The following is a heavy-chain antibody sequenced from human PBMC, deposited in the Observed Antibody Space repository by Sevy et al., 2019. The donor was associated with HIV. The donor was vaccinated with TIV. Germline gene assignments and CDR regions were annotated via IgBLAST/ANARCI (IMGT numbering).Heavy chain of an antibody. CDR2: ISGNGGST. CDR1: GFTFSSYA. J-gene: IGHJ1*01. V-gene: IGHV3-23*01. D-gene: IGHD3-22*01. CDR3: AKDPYFYDSSGCPLWSEYFQN. Sequence: GGSLRLSCAASGFTFSSYAMRWVRQAPGKGLEWVATISGNGGSTDYADSVKGRFTISRDNSKNTLFLQMNSLRDDDTAVYYCAKDPYFYDSSGCPLWSEYFQNWGRGTLVTVSS.